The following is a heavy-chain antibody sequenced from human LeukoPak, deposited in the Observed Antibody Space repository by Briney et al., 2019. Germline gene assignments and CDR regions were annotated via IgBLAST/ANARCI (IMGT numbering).Heavy chain of an antibody. J-gene: IGHJ4*02. CDR3: ARGWYSSSWYEDY. D-gene: IGHD6-13*01. CDR2: INHSGST. CDR1: GGSFSGYY. V-gene: IGHV4-34*01. Sequence: SETLSLTCAVYGGSFSGYYWSWIRQPPGKGLEWIGEINHSGSTNYNPSLESRVTISVDTSKNQFSLKLSSVTAADTAVYYCARGWYSSSWYEDYWGQGTLVTVSS.